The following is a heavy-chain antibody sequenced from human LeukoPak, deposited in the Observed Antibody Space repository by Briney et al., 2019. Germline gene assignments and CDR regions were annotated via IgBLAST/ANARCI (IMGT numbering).Heavy chain of an antibody. CDR2: ISTYNGGI. J-gene: IGHJ6*03. CDR3: ARGSSWVGGYYHYMDV. D-gene: IGHD6-13*01. V-gene: IGHV1-18*01. Sequence: ASVKVSCKATGYTFTGHTITWVRQAPGQGPEYMGWISTYNGGIHSAANVQGRLTLTTETSTSTAYMELRSLKFDDTAVYYCARGSSWVGGYYHYMDVWGQGTTVTVSS. CDR1: GYTFTGHT.